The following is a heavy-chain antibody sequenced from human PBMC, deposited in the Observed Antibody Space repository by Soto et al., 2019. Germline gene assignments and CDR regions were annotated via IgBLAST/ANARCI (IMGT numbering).Heavy chain of an antibody. V-gene: IGHV3-23*01. CDR2: ISGSGGST. CDR3: AKKMGYCSGGSCYPSLSIDY. J-gene: IGHJ4*02. D-gene: IGHD2-15*01. Sequence: GGSLRLSCAASGFTFSSYAMSWVRQAPGKGLEWVSAISGSGGSTYYADSVKGRFTISRDNSKNTLYLQMNSLRAEDTAVYYFAKKMGYCSGGSCYPSLSIDYWGQGTLVTVSS. CDR1: GFTFSSYA.